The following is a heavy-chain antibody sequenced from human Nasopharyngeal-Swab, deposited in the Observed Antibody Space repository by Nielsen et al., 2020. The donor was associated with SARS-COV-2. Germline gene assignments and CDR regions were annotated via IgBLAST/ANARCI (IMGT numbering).Heavy chain of an antibody. CDR2: INPNSGGT. Sequence: SVPVSCVSTLYTFLGYYLHWVRPAPAQGRAWVGWINPNSGGTNYAQKLQGRVTMTSDTSINTAYMELSRLRSDDTAVYYCARVPRYCSSTSCYAEPYYYYYGMDVWGQGTTVTVSS. CDR3: ARVPRYCSSTSCYAEPYYYYYGMDV. D-gene: IGHD2-2*01. J-gene: IGHJ6*02. CDR1: LYTFLGYY. V-gene: IGHV1-2*02.